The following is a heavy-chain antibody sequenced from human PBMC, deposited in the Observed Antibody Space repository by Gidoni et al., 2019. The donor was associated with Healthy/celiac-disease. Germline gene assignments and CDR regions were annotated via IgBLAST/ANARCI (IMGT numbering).Heavy chain of an antibody. V-gene: IGHV4-59*01. D-gene: IGHD3-3*01. CDR2: IYYSGST. CDR1: GCALSSYN. CDR3: ARDRGMVMADAFDI. J-gene: IGHJ3*02. Sequence: QVQLQESGPGLGKPAETLSLTCTVPGCALSSYNWSWIRQSPGKGLEWIGYIYYSGSTNYNPSLKSRVTISVDTSKNQFSLKLSSVTAADTAVYYCARDRGMVMADAFDIWGQGTMVTVSS.